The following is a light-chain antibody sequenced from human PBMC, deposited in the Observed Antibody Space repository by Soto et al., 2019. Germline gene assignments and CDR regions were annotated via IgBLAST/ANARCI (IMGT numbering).Light chain of an antibody. CDR3: SSYTSSYTWV. CDR1: SSDVGGYNY. J-gene: IGLJ3*02. CDR2: GVS. Sequence: QSVLTQPASVSGSPGQSITIACTGTSSDVGGYNYVSWYQQHPGKAPKLLIYGVSDRPSGVSDRFSGSKSGNAASLTISGLQAEDGGDYYCSSYTSSYTWVFGGGTKVTVL. V-gene: IGLV2-14*03.